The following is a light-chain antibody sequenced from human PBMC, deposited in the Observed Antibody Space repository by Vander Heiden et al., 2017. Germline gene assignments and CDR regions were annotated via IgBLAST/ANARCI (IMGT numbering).Light chain of an antibody. V-gene: IGLV1-44*01. CDR3: AAWDDSLDGQGV. CDR1: SSNIGSNI. J-gene: IGLJ3*02. CDR2: RMN. Sequence: QSVLTQPPSASGTPGQRVTISCSGRSSNIGSNIVNWYQQLPGTAPKLLIYRMNQRPSGVPDRFSGSKSGTSASPAISGLQSEDEADDDGAAWDDSLDGQGVFGGGTKLTVL.